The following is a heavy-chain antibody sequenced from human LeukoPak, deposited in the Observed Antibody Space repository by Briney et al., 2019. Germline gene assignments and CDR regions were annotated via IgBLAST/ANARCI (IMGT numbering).Heavy chain of an antibody. D-gene: IGHD5-12*01. V-gene: IGHV4-59*01. CDR1: GGSISSYY. J-gene: IGHJ4*02. CDR2: VHYSGNT. Sequence: SETLSLTCTVSGGSISSYYWSWIRQAPGKGLEWIDFVHYSGNTNYNPSLKSRVTISVDTSKNQFSLKLRSVTTADTAVYYCARDRLGGYSYVYWGQGSLVTVSS. CDR3: ARDRLGGYSYVY.